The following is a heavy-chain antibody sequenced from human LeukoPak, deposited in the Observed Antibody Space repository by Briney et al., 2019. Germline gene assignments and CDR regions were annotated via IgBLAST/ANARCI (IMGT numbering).Heavy chain of an antibody. CDR2: ITINSSHI. CDR1: GFTFSSYS. CDR3: ARVKMGATVTTFHYYCMDV. D-gene: IGHD4-11*01. Sequence: GGSLRLSCEASGFTFSSYSMDWVRQAPGKGLERVSSITINSSHIYYADSVKGRFTISRDNAKNTVYLQMNSLRAEDTAVYYCARVKMGATVTTFHYYCMDVWGVGTTVTVSS. V-gene: IGHV3-21*06. J-gene: IGHJ6*03.